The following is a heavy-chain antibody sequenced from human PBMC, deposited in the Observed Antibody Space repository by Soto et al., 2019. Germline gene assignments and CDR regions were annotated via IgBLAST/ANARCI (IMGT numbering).Heavy chain of an antibody. V-gene: IGHV4-39*01. Sequence: SETLSLTCTVSGGSISSSSYYWGWIRQPPGKGLEWIGSIYYSGSTYYNPSLKSRVTISVDTSKNQFSLKLSSVTAADTAVYYCARHEDMVATLSYFDYWGQGTLVTVSS. D-gene: IGHD5-12*01. J-gene: IGHJ4*02. CDR3: ARHEDMVATLSYFDY. CDR2: IYYSGST. CDR1: GGSISSSSYY.